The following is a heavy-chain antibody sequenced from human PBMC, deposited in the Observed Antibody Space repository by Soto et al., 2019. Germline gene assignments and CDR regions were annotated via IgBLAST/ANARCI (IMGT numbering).Heavy chain of an antibody. V-gene: IGHV4-61*01. CDR1: GGSVSSVTYY. J-gene: IGHJ5*02. CDR3: ARADDCKRSWFDP. Sequence: QVQLQESGPGLVKPSETLSLTCIVSGGSVSSVTYYWSWIRQPPGKGLEWIGYIYYSGSTNYNPSLMGRVSMSLDTSKNQYSLKLIAVTAADPAFYCCARADDCKRSWFDPWGQGTLVTVSS. D-gene: IGHD2-21*02. CDR2: IYYSGST.